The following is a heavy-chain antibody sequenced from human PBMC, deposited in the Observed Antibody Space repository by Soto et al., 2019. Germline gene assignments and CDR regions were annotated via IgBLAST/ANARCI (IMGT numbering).Heavy chain of an antibody. V-gene: IGHV4-39*01. J-gene: IGHJ4*02. CDR3: ARLAGDPDC. Sequence: QLQLQESGPGLVKPSETLSLTCTVSGASINSNTYSWAWFRQPPGKGLEWIGGMSHSGPTYYNPSLTSRVTVSVETSKNQFSLRLTSVTAADTAVYYCARLAGDPDCWGQGTLVTVSS. CDR1: GASINSNTYS. CDR2: MSHSGPT. D-gene: IGHD2-21*01.